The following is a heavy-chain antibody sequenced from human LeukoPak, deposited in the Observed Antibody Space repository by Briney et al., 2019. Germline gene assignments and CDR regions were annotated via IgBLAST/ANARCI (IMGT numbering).Heavy chain of an antibody. CDR1: GFTFDDYA. V-gene: IGHV3-9*01. J-gene: IGHJ4*02. Sequence: PGGSLRLSCAASGFTFDDYAMHWVRQAPGKGLEWVLGISWNSGSIGYADSVKGRFTISRDNAKNSLYLQMNSLRAEDTALYYCAKDIATYYDILTGYYGFDYWGQGTLVTVSS. CDR2: ISWNSGSI. CDR3: AKDIATYYDILTGYYGFDY. D-gene: IGHD3-9*01.